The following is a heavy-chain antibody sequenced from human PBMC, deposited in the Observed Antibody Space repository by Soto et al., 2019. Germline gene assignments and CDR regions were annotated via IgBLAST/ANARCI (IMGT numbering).Heavy chain of an antibody. Sequence: ASVKVSCKASGYTFTSYGICWVRQAPGQGLEWMGWISAYNGNTNYAQKLQGRVTMTTDTSTSTAYMELRSLRSDDTAVYYCARDRYDFWSGYYYPHDAFDIWGQGTMVTVSS. CDR2: ISAYNGNT. V-gene: IGHV1-18*01. CDR3: ARDRYDFWSGYYYPHDAFDI. J-gene: IGHJ3*02. CDR1: GYTFTSYG. D-gene: IGHD3-3*01.